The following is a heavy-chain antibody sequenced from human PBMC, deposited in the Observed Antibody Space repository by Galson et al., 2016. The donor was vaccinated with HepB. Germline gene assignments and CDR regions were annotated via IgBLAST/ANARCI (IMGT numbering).Heavy chain of an antibody. Sequence: ATLSLTCTVSGGSVATGRYFWSWIRQFPGKGLEWIGSIYYSGSTHYNPPPNRRVTISIDTSKNQFSLKLSSVTAADTAVYYCAKDFSSSWFYYMDVWGKGTTVTVSS. D-gene: IGHD6-6*01. CDR3: AKDFSSSWFYYMDV. CDR1: GGSVATGRYF. J-gene: IGHJ6*03. CDR2: IYYSGST. V-gene: IGHV4-61*01.